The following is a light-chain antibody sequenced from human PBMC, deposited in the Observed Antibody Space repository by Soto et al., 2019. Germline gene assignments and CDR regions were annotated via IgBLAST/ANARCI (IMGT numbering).Light chain of an antibody. Sequence: DIVMTQSPLSLPVTPGEPASISCRSSQSLLHSNGYNYLDWYLQKPGQSPQLLIYLGSNRASGVPDRFSGSGSGTDFTLKISRVEDEDVGVYYCMQALQTPQVTFGPGTKVDIK. V-gene: IGKV2-28*01. CDR2: LGS. J-gene: IGKJ3*01. CDR3: MQALQTPQVT. CDR1: QSLLHSNGYNY.